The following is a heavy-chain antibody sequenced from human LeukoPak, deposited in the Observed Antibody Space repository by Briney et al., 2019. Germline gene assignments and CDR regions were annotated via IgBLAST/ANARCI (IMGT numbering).Heavy chain of an antibody. J-gene: IGHJ4*02. V-gene: IGHV4-59*01. CDR1: GGSISSYY. Sequence: SETLSLTCTVSGGSISSYYWSWIRQPPGKGLEWIGYIYYSGSTNYNPSLKSRVAISIDTSKNQFSLKLSSVTAADTAVYYCARVAARPFGRYFDYWGQGTLVTVSS. CDR3: ARVAARPFGRYFDY. CDR2: IYYSGST. D-gene: IGHD6-6*01.